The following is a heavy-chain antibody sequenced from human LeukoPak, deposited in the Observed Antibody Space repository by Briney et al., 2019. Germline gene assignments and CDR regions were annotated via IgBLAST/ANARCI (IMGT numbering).Heavy chain of an antibody. Sequence: SETLSLTCAVYGGSFSGYYWSWIRQPPGKGLEWIGEINHSGSTNYNPSLKSRVTISVDTSKNQFSLKLSSVTAADTAVYYCGILRGVGRGPWGQGTLVTVSS. D-gene: IGHD3-10*01. V-gene: IGHV4-34*01. J-gene: IGHJ5*02. CDR2: INHSGST. CDR1: GGSFSGYY. CDR3: GILRGVGRGP.